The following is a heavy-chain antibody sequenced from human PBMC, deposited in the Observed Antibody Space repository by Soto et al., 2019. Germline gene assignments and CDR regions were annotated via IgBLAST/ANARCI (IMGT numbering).Heavy chain of an antibody. CDR3: AKGGTYYDFWSGYFGYGMDV. CDR2: ISGSGGST. V-gene: IGHV3-23*01. J-gene: IGHJ6*02. CDR1: GFTFSSYA. Sequence: QPGGSLRLSCAASGFTFSSYAMSWVRQAPGKGLEWVSAISGSGGSTYYADSVKGRFTISRDNSKNTLYLQMNSLRAEDTAVYYCAKGGTYYDFWSGYFGYGMDVWGQGTTVTVSS. D-gene: IGHD3-3*01.